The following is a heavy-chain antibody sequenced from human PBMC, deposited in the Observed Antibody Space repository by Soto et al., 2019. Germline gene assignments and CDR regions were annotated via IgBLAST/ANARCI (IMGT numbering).Heavy chain of an antibody. CDR3: AHIPTSYQYVWFDP. CDR2: IYWDDDK. J-gene: IGHJ5*02. CDR1: GFSLTTRGVG. D-gene: IGHD3-16*01. Sequence: QITLKESGPTLVKPTQTLTLTCTFSGFSLTTRGVGVGWIRQPPGKALECLALIYWDDDKRYSPSLQSRPSITTATSTNEVVLTMTNVDPVDTATYYCAHIPTSYQYVWFDPWGQGTLVSVSS. V-gene: IGHV2-5*02.